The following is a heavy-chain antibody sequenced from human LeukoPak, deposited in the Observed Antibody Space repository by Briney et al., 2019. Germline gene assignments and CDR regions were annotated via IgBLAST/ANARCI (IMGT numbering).Heavy chain of an antibody. J-gene: IGHJ5*02. V-gene: IGHV1-2*02. Sequence: ASVKVSCKASGYTFTGYYMHWVRQAPGQGLGWMGWINPNSGGTNYAQKFQGRVTMTRDTSISTAYMELSRLRSDDTAVYYCARDFRAAMVSDWFDPWGQGTLVTVSS. CDR3: ARDFRAAMVSDWFDP. D-gene: IGHD5-18*01. CDR2: INPNSGGT. CDR1: GYTFTGYY.